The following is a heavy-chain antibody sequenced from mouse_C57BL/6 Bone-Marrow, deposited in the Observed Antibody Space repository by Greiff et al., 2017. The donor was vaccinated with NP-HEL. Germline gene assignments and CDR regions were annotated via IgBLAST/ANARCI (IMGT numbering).Heavy chain of an antibody. CDR1: GYTFTDYY. V-gene: IGHV1-26*01. CDR2: INPNNGGT. J-gene: IGHJ3*01. D-gene: IGHD2-13*01. Sequence: EVQLQQSGPELVKPGASVKISCKASGYTFTDYYMNWVKQSHGKSLEWIGDINPNNGGTSHNQKFKGKATLTVDKSSSTAYMELRSLTSEDSAVYYCARRLFAYWGQGTLVTVSA. CDR3: ARRLFAY.